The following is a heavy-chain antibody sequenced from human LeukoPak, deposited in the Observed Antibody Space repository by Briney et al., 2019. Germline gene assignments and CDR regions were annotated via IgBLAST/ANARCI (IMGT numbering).Heavy chain of an antibody. CDR3: AHSGWYPYYFDY. J-gene: IGHJ4*02. Sequence: SGPTLVKPTQTLTLTCTFSAFALGTRGGGVGWIRQPPGKALEWLSLIYWNDDKRYSPSLKSRLTITKDTSKNQVVLTMTNMEPVDTATYYCAHSGWYPYYFDYWGQGTLVTVSS. CDR2: IYWNDDK. V-gene: IGHV2-5*01. CDR1: AFALGTRGGG. D-gene: IGHD6-19*01.